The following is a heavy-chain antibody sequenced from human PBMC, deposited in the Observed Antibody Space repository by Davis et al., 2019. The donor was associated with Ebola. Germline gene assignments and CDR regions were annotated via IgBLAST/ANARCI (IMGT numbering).Heavy chain of an antibody. CDR3: ARVPRIPPYGMDV. Sequence: PSETLSLTCAVYGGSFSGYYWSWIRQPPGKGLEWIGEINHSGSTNYNPSLKSRVTISVDTSKNQFSLKLSSVTAADTAVYYCARVPRIPPYGMDVWGQGTTVTVSS. CDR1: GGSFSGYY. V-gene: IGHV4-34*01. J-gene: IGHJ6*02. CDR2: INHSGST. D-gene: IGHD2-15*01.